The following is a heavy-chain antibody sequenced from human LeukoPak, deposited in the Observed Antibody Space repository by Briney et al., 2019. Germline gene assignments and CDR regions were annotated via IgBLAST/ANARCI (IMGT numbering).Heavy chain of an antibody. V-gene: IGHV4-39*01. D-gene: IGHD6-13*01. CDR1: GGSISSSSYY. CDR3: ARHGRSWYIGWFGS. Sequence: PSETLSLTCTVSGGSISSSSYYWGWIRQPPGKGLEWIGSIFYSGTTYYNPSLKSRVTISVDTSKTRFSLKLSSVTAADTAVYYCARHGRSWYIGWFGSWGEGTLVTVSS. J-gene: IGHJ5*01. CDR2: IFYSGTT.